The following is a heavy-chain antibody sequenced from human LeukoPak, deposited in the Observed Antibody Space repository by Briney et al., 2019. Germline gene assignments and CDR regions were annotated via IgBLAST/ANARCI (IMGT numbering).Heavy chain of an antibody. Sequence: ASVKVSCKASGYTFTSYGISWVRQAPGQGLEWMGWISAYNGDTNYAQKVQDRVTMTTDTSTSTAYMELRSLRSDDTAVYYCARDPPGQSVRRQLVQSDAFDIWGQGTMVTVSS. CDR2: ISAYNGDT. V-gene: IGHV1-18*01. J-gene: IGHJ3*02. D-gene: IGHD6-6*01. CDR3: ARDPPGQSVRRQLVQSDAFDI. CDR1: GYTFTSYG.